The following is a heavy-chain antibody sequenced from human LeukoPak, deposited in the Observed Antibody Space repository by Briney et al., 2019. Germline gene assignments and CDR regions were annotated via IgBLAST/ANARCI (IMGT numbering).Heavy chain of an antibody. V-gene: IGHV3-11*01. Sequence: GGSLRLSCVASGFTFSDYYMSWIRQAPGKGLEWVSYISSSGSTIYYADSVKGRFTISRDNAKNSLYLQMNSLRAEDTAVYYCARDFAAAGTAADYWGQGTLVTVSS. CDR1: GFTFSDYY. J-gene: IGHJ4*02. D-gene: IGHD6-13*01. CDR3: ARDFAAAGTAADY. CDR2: ISSSGSTI.